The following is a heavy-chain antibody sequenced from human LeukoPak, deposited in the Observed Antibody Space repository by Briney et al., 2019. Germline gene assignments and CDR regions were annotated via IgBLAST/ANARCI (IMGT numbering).Heavy chain of an antibody. Sequence: PGGSLRLSCAASGFTVSSDYMSWVRQAPGKGLEWVSVMYSGGNTYYADSVKGRFTISRDNSRNTLYLQMDSLKTEDTAVYYCAKGELHFNTCSFDYWGQGTLVTVSS. V-gene: IGHV3-53*05. D-gene: IGHD1-26*01. J-gene: IGHJ4*02. CDR3: AKGELHFNTCSFDY. CDR2: MYSGGNT. CDR1: GFTVSSDY.